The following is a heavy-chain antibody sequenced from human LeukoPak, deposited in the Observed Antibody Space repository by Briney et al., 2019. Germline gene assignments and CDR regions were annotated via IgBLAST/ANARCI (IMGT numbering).Heavy chain of an antibody. CDR2: IKQDGSEK. J-gene: IGHJ4*02. CDR1: GLTLSNYW. D-gene: IGHD1-26*01. V-gene: IGHV3-7*03. CDR3: AARSSGNPYF. Sequence: PGGSLKLSCTASGLTLSNYWMIWVRQAPGKGLQWVAKIKQDGSEKHYVDSVKGRFTISRDNAENSLYLQMNSLRVEDTAVYYCAARSSGNPYFWGQGTLVTVSS.